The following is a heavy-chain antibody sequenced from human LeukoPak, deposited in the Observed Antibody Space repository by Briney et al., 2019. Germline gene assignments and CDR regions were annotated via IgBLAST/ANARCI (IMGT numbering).Heavy chain of an antibody. V-gene: IGHV3-21*01. Sequence: EGSLRLSCAASGFTFSSYSMNWVRQAPGKGLEWVSSISSSSSYIYYADSVKGRFTISRDNAKNSLYLQMNSLRAEDTAVYYCARDRNAMVRGFDYWGQGTLVTVSS. CDR2: ISSSSSYI. J-gene: IGHJ4*02. CDR3: ARDRNAMVRGFDY. D-gene: IGHD3-10*01. CDR1: GFTFSSYS.